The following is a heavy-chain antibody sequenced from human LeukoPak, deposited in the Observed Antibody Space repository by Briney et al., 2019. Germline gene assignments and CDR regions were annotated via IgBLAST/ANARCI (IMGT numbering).Heavy chain of an antibody. D-gene: IGHD6-13*01. J-gene: IGHJ4*02. V-gene: IGHV3-23*01. CDR3: ARDGSSSWGRRSFFDY. CDR1: GFTVSSNY. Sequence: GGSLRLSCAASGFTVSSNYMSWVRQAPGKGLEWVSAISGGGGSTYYADSVKGRFTISRDNSKNTLYLQMNSLRAEDTAVYYCARDGSSSWGRRSFFDYWGQGTLVTVSS. CDR2: ISGGGGST.